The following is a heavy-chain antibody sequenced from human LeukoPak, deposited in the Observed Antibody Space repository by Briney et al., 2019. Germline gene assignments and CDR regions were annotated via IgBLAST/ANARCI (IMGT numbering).Heavy chain of an antibody. V-gene: IGHV4-39*07. D-gene: IGHD2-15*01. CDR1: GGSISSTFHY. J-gene: IGHJ4*01. CDR2: THYSGRT. Sequence: SETLSLTCTVSGGSISSTFHYWGWIRQPPGKGLEWIGTTHYSGRTYYNPSLESRVTISVATSKNQFSLKLSSVTAADTAVYYCARDGPEGVMVVAPTHYSDYWGQGTLVTVSS. CDR3: ARDGPEGVMVVAPTHYSDY.